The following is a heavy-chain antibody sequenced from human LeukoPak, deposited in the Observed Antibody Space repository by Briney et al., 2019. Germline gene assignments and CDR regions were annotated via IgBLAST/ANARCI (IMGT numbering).Heavy chain of an antibody. J-gene: IGHJ4*02. CDR1: GFTFSSYA. V-gene: IGHV3-30-3*01. D-gene: IGHD7-27*01. CDR2: ISYDGSNK. Sequence: PGGSLRLSCAASGFTFSSYAMHWVRQAPGKGLEWVAVISYDGSNKYYADSVKGRFTISRANSKNTLYLQMNSLRAEDTAVYYCARAEGPNKRNWGLDWGQGTLVTVSS. CDR3: ARAEGPNKRNWGLD.